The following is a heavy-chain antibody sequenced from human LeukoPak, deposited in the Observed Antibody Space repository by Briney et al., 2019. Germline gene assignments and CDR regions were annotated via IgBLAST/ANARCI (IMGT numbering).Heavy chain of an antibody. Sequence: PGGSLRLSCAASGFTFSNYAMNWVRQAPGKGLEWVSSISGGGDGTHYADSVKGRFTISRDNSKNTLYLQMNSLRAEDAAVYYCANRYDFWRTFQHWGQGTLVTVSS. J-gene: IGHJ1*01. D-gene: IGHD3-3*01. CDR2: ISGGGDGT. V-gene: IGHV3-23*01. CDR1: GFTFSNYA. CDR3: ANRYDFWRTFQH.